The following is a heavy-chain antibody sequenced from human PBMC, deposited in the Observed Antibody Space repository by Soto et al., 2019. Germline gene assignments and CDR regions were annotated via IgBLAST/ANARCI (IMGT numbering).Heavy chain of an antibody. Sequence: GASVKVSCKASGYTFTGYYMHWVRQAPGQGLEWMGWINPNSGGTNYAQKFQGRVTMTRDTSISTAYMELSRLRSDDTAVYYCARLTAYSSGWLEPFDYWGQGTLVTVSS. V-gene: IGHV1-2*02. CDR2: INPNSGGT. J-gene: IGHJ4*02. CDR3: ARLTAYSSGWLEPFDY. CDR1: GYTFTGYY. D-gene: IGHD6-19*01.